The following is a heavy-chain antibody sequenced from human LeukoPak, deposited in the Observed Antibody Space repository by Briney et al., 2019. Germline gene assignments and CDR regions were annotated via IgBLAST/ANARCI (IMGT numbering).Heavy chain of an antibody. CDR3: AKDTWDTPIQLWSA. Sequence: GGSLRLSCAASGFTFSSYAMSWVRQAPGKGLEWVSAISGSGGSTYYADSVKGRFTISRDNSKNTLYLQMNSLRAEDTAVYYCAKDTWDTPIQLWSAWGKGTTVTVSS. CDR1: GFTFSSYA. CDR2: ISGSGGST. J-gene: IGHJ6*04. V-gene: IGHV3-23*01. D-gene: IGHD5-18*01.